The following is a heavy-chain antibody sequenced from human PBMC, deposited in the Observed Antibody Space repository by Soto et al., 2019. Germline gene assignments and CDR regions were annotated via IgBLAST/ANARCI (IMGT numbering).Heavy chain of an antibody. CDR1: GFTFSSYA. J-gene: IGHJ4*02. CDR2: ISGSGGTT. D-gene: IGHD1-26*01. Sequence: EVQLLESGGSLVQPGGSLRLSCAASGFTFSSYAMSWVRQAPGKGLEWVSTISGSGGTTYYPDSVKGRFTISRDNSKNTLYLQVSSLRAEDTAVYYCAKDQYSGSPGKPDYWGQGTLVTVSS. V-gene: IGHV3-23*01. CDR3: AKDQYSGSPGKPDY.